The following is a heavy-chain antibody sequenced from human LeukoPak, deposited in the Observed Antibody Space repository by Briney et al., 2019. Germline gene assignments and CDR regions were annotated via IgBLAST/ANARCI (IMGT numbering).Heavy chain of an antibody. D-gene: IGHD4-17*01. V-gene: IGHV4-39*01. CDR2: ILYTGST. J-gene: IGHJ3*02. CDR3: ARRGNYGDYVGAFDI. Sequence: SETLSLTCTVSGGSISSSSYYWGWIRQPPGKGLEWIGSILYTGSTYYNPSLESRVTISVDTSKNLFSLKLSSVTAADTAVYYCARRGNYGDYVGAFDIWGQGTMVTVSS. CDR1: GGSISSSSYY.